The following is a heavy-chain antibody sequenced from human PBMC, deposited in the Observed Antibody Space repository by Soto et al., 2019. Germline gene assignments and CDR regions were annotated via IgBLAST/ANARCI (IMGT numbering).Heavy chain of an antibody. D-gene: IGHD4-17*01. CDR2: IYWDDDK. V-gene: IGHV2-5*02. CDR3: AHSGDYQAFDI. Sequence: ESGPTLVNPTQTLTLTCSCSGFSLITYGVGVGWIRQPPGKALEWLALIYWDDDKRYSPSLKSGLTITRDTSKNQVVLTMTNMDPVDTATYYCAHSGDYQAFDIWGQGTLVTVSS. CDR1: GFSLITYGVG. J-gene: IGHJ3*02.